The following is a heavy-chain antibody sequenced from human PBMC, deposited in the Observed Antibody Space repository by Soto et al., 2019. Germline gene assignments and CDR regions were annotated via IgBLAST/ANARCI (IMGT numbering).Heavy chain of an antibody. CDR2: IIPIFGTA. V-gene: IGHV1-69*01. CDR3: ARAVLGYCSSTSCSPFDY. D-gene: IGHD2-2*01. J-gene: IGHJ4*02. CDR1: GGIFSSYA. Sequence: QVQLVQSGAEVKKPGSSVKVSCKASGGIFSSYAISWVRQAPGQGLEWMGGIIPIFGTANYAQKFQGRVTITADESTSTAYMELSSLRSEDTAVYYCARAVLGYCSSTSCSPFDYWGQGTLVTVSS.